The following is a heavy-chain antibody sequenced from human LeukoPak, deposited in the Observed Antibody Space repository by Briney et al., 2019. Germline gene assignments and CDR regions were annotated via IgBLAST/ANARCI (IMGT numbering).Heavy chain of an antibody. D-gene: IGHD5-24*01. J-gene: IGHJ4*02. V-gene: IGHV4-39*07. CDR1: GGSISRSSYY. CDR3: VRDPPDGY. Sequence: SETLSLTCTVSGGSISRSSYYWGWLRQPPGRGLEWIGSIYYSGSHHHNPSLKGPITISVDMFQNQSSLKLKPVTAADLAVYCCVRDPPDGYWGQGTLVTVSS. CDR2: IYYSGSH.